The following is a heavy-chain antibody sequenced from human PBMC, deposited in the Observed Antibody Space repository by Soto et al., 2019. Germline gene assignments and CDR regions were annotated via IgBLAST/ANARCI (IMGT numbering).Heavy chain of an antibody. V-gene: IGHV4-39*01. J-gene: IGHJ6*02. CDR1: GGSISSSSYY. CDR2: IYYSGST. CDR3: ARVLLWFGELSRTDNYGMDV. D-gene: IGHD3-10*01. Sequence: ASETLSLTCTVSGGSISSSSYYWGWIRQPPGKGLEWIGSIYYSGSTYYNPSLKSRVTISVDTSKNQFSLKLSSVTAADTAVYYCARVLLWFGELSRTDNYGMDVWGQGTTVTVSS.